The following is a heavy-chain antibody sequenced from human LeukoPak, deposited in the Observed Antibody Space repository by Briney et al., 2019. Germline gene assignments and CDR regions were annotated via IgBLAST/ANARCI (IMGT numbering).Heavy chain of an antibody. Sequence: KPSETLSLTCTVSGGSISSYYWSWIRQPPGKGLEWIGYIYYSGSTNYNPSLKSRVTISVDTSKNQFSLKLSSVTAADTAVYYCARPACSSTSCPLKWHWFDPWGQGTLVTVSS. CDR3: ARPACSSTSCPLKWHWFDP. J-gene: IGHJ5*02. D-gene: IGHD2-2*01. CDR2: IYYSGST. V-gene: IGHV4-59*08. CDR1: GGSISSYY.